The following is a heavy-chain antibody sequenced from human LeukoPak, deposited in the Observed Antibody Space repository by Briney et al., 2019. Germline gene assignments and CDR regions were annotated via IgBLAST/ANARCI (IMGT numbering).Heavy chain of an antibody. CDR3: ARPTTLYSSKGGAFDI. D-gene: IGHD6-13*01. J-gene: IGHJ3*02. CDR1: GGPISSYY. CDR2: IYYSGST. V-gene: IGHV4-59*12. Sequence: SETLSLTCTVSGGPISSYYWSWIRQPPGKGLEWIGYIYYSGSTNYNPSLKSRVTISVDTSKNQFSLKLSSVTAADTAVYYCARPTTLYSSKGGAFDIWGQGTMVTVSS.